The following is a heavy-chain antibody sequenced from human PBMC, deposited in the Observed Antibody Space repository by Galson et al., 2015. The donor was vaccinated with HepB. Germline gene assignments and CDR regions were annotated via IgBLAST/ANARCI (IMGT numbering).Heavy chain of an antibody. J-gene: IGHJ4*02. V-gene: IGHV3-30*04. CDR3: ASSGPGEYCSSSSCTEFDY. CDR2: ISYDGSDK. CDR1: GFTFSNYA. Sequence: SLRLSCAASGFTFSNYAMHWVRQAPGKGLEWVAVISYDGSDKYYTDSVKGRFTISRDSSKNTLYLQVNSLKTEDTAVYYCASSGPGEYCSSSSCTEFDYWGQGTLVSVSS. D-gene: IGHD2/OR15-2a*01.